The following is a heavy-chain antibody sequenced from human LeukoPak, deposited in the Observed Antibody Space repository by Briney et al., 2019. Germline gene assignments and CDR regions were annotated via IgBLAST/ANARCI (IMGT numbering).Heavy chain of an antibody. J-gene: IGHJ4*02. CDR3: ARSGVVITTFDY. CDR1: GFTFSGSA. CDR2: ISHSSSYI. D-gene: IGHD3-22*01. Sequence: GGSLRLSCAASGFTFSGSAMHWVRQAPGKGLEWVSSISHSSSYIYSADSVKGRFTISRDNAKNSLYLQMNSLRAEDTAVYYCARSGVVITTFDYWGQGTLVTVSS. V-gene: IGHV3-21*01.